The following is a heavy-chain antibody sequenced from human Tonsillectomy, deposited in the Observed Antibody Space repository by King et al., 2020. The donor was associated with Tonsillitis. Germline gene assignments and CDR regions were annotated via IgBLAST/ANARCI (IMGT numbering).Heavy chain of an antibody. Sequence: QLVQSGSELKKPGASVKVSCKASGYTFTSYTMNWVRQAPGQGLEWMGWINTNTGNPTYAQGFTGRFVFSLDTSVSTAYLQISSLKAEDTAVYYCARVGSAIPYGDPDHFDYWGQGTLVTVSS. CDR2: INTNTGNP. CDR1: GYTFTSYT. V-gene: IGHV7-4-1*02. J-gene: IGHJ4*02. D-gene: IGHD4-17*01. CDR3: ARVGSAIPYGDPDHFDY.